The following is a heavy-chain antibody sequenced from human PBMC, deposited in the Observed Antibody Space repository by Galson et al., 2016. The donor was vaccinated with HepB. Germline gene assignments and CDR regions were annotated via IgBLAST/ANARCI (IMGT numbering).Heavy chain of an antibody. V-gene: IGHV4-59*01. CDR1: GGSISTYS. D-gene: IGHD3-10*01. J-gene: IGHJ3*02. CDR3: ARGSAYGSGNYYIHAFDT. Sequence: SETLSLTCTVSGGSISTYSWSWIRQPPGKGLEWLGNIHYSGSTGHNPSLKSRVIISLDTSKNQFSLKLRSVTTADTAVYYCARGSAYGSGNYYIHAFDTWGQGTMVTVSS. CDR2: IHYSGST.